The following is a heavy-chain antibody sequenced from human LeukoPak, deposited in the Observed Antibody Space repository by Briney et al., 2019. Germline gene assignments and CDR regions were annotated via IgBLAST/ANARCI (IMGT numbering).Heavy chain of an antibody. V-gene: IGHV3-21*01. CDR1: GFTFSSYS. J-gene: IGHJ6*02. Sequence: PGGSLRLSCAASGFTFSSYSMNWVRQAPGKGLEWVSSISSSSSYIYYADSVKGRFTISRDNAKNSLYLQMNSQRAEDTAVYYCARDWYQLLSHYYYGMDVWGQGTTVTVSS. CDR3: ARDWYQLLSHYYYGMDV. CDR2: ISSSSSYI. D-gene: IGHD2-2*01.